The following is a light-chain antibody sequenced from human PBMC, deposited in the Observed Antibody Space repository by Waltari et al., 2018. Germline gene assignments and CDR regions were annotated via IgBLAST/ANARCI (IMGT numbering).Light chain of an antibody. V-gene: IGLV2-8*01. J-gene: IGLJ2*01. CDR1: SSDGGGYNY. CDR2: EVS. Sequence: QSALTQPPSASGSPGQSVTISCTGTSSDGGGYNYVLWYQQHPGKAPKPMIYEVSKRPSGVSDRFSGSKSGNTASLTVSGLQAEDEADYYCSSYAGSNNWKVFGGGTKLTVL. CDR3: SSYAGSNNWKV.